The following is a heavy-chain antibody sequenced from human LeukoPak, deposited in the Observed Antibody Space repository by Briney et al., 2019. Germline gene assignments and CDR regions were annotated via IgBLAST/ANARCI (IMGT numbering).Heavy chain of an antibody. CDR2: ISYDGSNK. D-gene: IGHD6-13*01. Sequence: PGGSLRLSCAASGFTFSSYAMHWVRQAPGKGLEWVAVISYDGSNKYYADSVKGRFTISRDNSKNTPYLQMNSLRAEDTAVYYCARDRGGSSWSFDYWGQGTLVTVSS. V-gene: IGHV3-30*01. CDR3: ARDRGGSSWSFDY. CDR1: GFTFSSYA. J-gene: IGHJ4*02.